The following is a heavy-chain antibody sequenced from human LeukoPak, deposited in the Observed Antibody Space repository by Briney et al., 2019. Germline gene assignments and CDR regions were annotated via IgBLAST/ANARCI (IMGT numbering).Heavy chain of an antibody. CDR3: ARGGGLYYYYYYMDV. Sequence: ASVKVSCKASGYTFTGYYMHWARQAPGQGLEWMGWINPDSGGTNYAQKFQGRVTMTRDTSISTAYMELSRLRSDDTAVYYCARGGGLYYYYYYMDVWGKGTTVTVSS. D-gene: IGHD3-3*01. J-gene: IGHJ6*03. V-gene: IGHV1-2*02. CDR2: INPDSGGT. CDR1: GYTFTGYY.